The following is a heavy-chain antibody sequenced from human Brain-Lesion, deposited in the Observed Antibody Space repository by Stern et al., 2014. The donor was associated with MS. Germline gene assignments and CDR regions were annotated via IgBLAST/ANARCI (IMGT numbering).Heavy chain of an antibody. CDR2: IYYSGDT. CDR1: GGSVSSTSYA. V-gene: IGHV4-39*01. D-gene: IGHD2-15*01. CDR3: AGEEDIRYCSGGSCTGNWFDP. Sequence: QLVQSGPGLVKPSETLSLTCTVAGGSVSSTSYAWAWIRQPPGKGLEWIGTIYYSGDTYYSPSLKSRLTISPDTSTNQCSLPRGFVTAADTAVYYCAGEEDIRYCSGGSCTGNWFDPWGQGTLVTVSS. J-gene: IGHJ5*02.